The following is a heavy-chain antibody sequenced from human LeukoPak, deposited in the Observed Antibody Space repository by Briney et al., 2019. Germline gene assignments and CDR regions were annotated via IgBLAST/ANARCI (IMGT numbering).Heavy chain of an antibody. CDR3: ASRNKIYGDPVDY. V-gene: IGHV4-34*01. Sequence: SETLSLTCAVYGGSFSGYYWSWIRQPPGKGLEWIGEINHSGSTNYNPSLKSRVTISVDTSKNPFSLKLSSVTAADTAVYYCASRNKIYGDPVDYWGQGTLVTVSS. J-gene: IGHJ4*02. D-gene: IGHD4-17*01. CDR2: INHSGST. CDR1: GGSFSGYY.